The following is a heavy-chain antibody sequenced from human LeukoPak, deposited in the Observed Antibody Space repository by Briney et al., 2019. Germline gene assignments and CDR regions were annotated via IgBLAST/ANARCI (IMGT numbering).Heavy chain of an antibody. V-gene: IGHV1-2*02. Sequence: ASVKVTCKASGYTFTGYYMHWVRQPPGPGLEWMGWINPNTGGTNYAQKFQGRVTMTRDTSISTAYMELRRLRSDDTAVYYCARDFRITAAGTGYYYGMDVWGQGTTVTVSS. CDR3: ARDFRITAAGTGYYYGMDV. CDR1: GYTFTGYY. J-gene: IGHJ6*01. CDR2: INPNTGGT. D-gene: IGHD6-13*01.